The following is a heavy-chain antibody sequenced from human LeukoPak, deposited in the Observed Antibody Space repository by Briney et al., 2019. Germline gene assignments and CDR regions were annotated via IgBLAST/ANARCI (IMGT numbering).Heavy chain of an antibody. D-gene: IGHD5-18*01. CDR3: AASSGYSYYYYGMDV. CDR2: IVVGSGNT. CDR1: GFSFTSSA. J-gene: IGHJ6*04. Sequence: TSVKVSCKASGFSFTSSAVQWVRQARGQRLEWIGWIVVGSGNTNYAQKFQERVTITRDMYTSTAYMELSSLRSEDMAVYYCAASSGYSYYYYGMDVWGKGTTVTVSS. V-gene: IGHV1-58*01.